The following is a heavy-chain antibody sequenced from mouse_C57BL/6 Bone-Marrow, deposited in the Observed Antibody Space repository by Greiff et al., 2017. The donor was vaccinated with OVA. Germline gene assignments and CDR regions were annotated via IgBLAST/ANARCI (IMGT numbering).Heavy chain of an antibody. CDR2: SRNKANDYTT. J-gene: IGHJ1*03. V-gene: IGHV7-1*01. CDR3: ARDDYYWYFDV. CDR1: GFTFSDLY. Sequence: EVQVVESGGGLVQSGRSLRLSCATSGFTFSDLYMEWVRQAPGKGLEWIAASRNKANDYTTEYSASVNGRFIVSRDTSQSILYLQMNALRAEDTAIYYCARDDYYWYFDVWGTGTTVTVSS.